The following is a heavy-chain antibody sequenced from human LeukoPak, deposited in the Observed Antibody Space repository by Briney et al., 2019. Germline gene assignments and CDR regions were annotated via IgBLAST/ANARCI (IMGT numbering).Heavy chain of an antibody. V-gene: IGHV3-53*01. CDR1: GFTVSSNY. J-gene: IGHJ4*02. D-gene: IGHD3-10*01. CDR3: ARSGLLWFGELEYYFDY. CDR2: IYSGGGT. Sequence: QPGGSLRLSCAASGFTVSSNYMSWVRQAPGKGLEWVSVIYSGGGTYYADSVKGRFTISRDNSKNTLYLQMNSLRAEDTAVYYCARSGLLWFGELEYYFDYWGQGTLVTVSS.